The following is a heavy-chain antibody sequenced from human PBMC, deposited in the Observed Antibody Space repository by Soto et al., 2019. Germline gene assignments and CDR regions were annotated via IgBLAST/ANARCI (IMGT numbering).Heavy chain of an antibody. CDR1: GGSISGGGYY. J-gene: IGHJ5*02. D-gene: IGHD6-6*01. CDR2: IYYSGST. V-gene: IGHV4-31*03. Sequence: SETLCLTCTVAGGSISGGGYYWSWIRQHPGKGLEWIGYIYYSGSTYYNPSLKSRVTISVDTSKNQFSLKLSSVTAADTAVYYCARDKYSSSGRGNWFDPWGQGTLVTVSS. CDR3: ARDKYSSSGRGNWFDP.